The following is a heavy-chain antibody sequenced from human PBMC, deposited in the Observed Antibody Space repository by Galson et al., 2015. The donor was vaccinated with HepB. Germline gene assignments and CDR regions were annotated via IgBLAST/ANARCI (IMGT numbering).Heavy chain of an antibody. D-gene: IGHD6-13*01. Sequence: TLSLTCAVSGGSISSGGYSWSWIRQPPGKGLEWIGYIYHSGSTYYNPSLKSRVTISVDRSKSQFSLKLSSVTAADTAVYYCARLGIAAAGDVVGWFDPWGQGTLVTVSS. CDR1: GGSISSGGYS. CDR3: ARLGIAAAGDVVGWFDP. V-gene: IGHV4-30-2*01. J-gene: IGHJ5*02. CDR2: IYHSGST.